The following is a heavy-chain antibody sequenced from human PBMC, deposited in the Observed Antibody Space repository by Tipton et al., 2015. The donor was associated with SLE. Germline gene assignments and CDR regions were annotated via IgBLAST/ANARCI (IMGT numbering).Heavy chain of an antibody. V-gene: IGHV4-61*02. J-gene: IGHJ5*02. CDR3: ARDFRANGNWFDP. CDR2: IYSSGST. CDR1: GGSISSSGYD. D-gene: IGHD1-26*01. Sequence: GLVKPSETLSLTCTVSGGSISSSGYDWGWIRQPAGKGLEWIGRIYSSGSTNYNPSLKSRVTLSVDTSKNQFSLKLTSVTAADTAVYYCARDFRANGNWFDPWGQGTLVTVSS.